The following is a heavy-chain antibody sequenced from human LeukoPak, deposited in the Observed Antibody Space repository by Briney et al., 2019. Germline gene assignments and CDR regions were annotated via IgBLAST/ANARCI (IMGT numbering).Heavy chain of an antibody. J-gene: IGHJ4*02. CDR1: GFTFSTNY. Sequence: GGSLRLSCAASGFTFSTNYMSWVRQAPGKGLEWVSVIYSGGSPYYADSVKGRFTISRDNSKNTLYLQMNSLRAEDTAVYYCAKDLNYYNSSGYGHWGQGTLVTVSS. CDR2: IYSGGSP. V-gene: IGHV3-53*01. CDR3: AKDLNYYNSSGYGH. D-gene: IGHD3-22*01.